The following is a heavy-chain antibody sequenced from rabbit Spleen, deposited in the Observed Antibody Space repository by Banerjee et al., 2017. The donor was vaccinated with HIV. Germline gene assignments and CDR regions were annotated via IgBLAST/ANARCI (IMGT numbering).Heavy chain of an antibody. J-gene: IGHJ6*01. CDR2: AYAGSSGST. CDR3: ARDSGTSFSTYGMDL. Sequence: QEQLVESGGGLVQPEGSLTLTCKASGFSFTDKDVMCWVRQAPGKGLEWVACAYAGSSGSTYSATWAKGRFTISKTSSTTMTLQMTSLTAADTATYFCARDSGTSFSTYGMDLWGQGTLVTVS. CDR1: GFSFTDKDV. V-gene: IGHV1S45*01. D-gene: IGHD8-1*01.